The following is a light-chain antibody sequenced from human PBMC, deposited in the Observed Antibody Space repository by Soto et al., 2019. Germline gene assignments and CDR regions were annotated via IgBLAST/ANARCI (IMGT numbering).Light chain of an antibody. Sequence: DIQMTQSPSTLSASMRGRVTITCRASQSINNWLAWYQLKPGKAPKLLIYDASTLESGVPSRFSGSGSGTEFTLTISSLQPDDFATYYCQQYGSYSPTFGQGTKVDIK. CDR3: QQYGSYSPT. V-gene: IGKV1-5*01. CDR1: QSINNW. J-gene: IGKJ1*01. CDR2: DAS.